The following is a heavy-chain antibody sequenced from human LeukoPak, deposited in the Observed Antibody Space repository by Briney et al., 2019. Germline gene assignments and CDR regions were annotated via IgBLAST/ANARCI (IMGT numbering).Heavy chain of an antibody. V-gene: IGHV4-59*01. CDR2: IYYSGST. Sequence: SETPSLTCTVSGGSISSYYWSWIRQPPGKGLEWIGYIYYSGSTNYNPSLKSRVTISVDTSKNQFSLKLSSVTAADTAVYYCARLIGVAAATTNWFDPWGQGTLVTVSS. CDR1: GGSISSYY. J-gene: IGHJ5*02. D-gene: IGHD6-13*01. CDR3: ARLIGVAAATTNWFDP.